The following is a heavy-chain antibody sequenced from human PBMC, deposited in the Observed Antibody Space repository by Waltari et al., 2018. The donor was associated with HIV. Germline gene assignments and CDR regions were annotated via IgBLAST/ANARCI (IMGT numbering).Heavy chain of an antibody. Sequence: QGQLVESGRGVVQPGKSLKLSCGASGFTFRSYALHWVGQAPGKGRQWMGMICYDGKKTCVAHGVLGGLQISRDNYKSTLFLQMTSLKSDDTAVDYYARDFAPTGPTVDNTDSRPAFWGRRTQSTV. V-gene: IGHV3-30*01. J-gene: IGHJ4*02. CDR1: GFTFRSYA. CDR3: ARDFAPTGPTVDNTDSRPAF. CDR2: ICYDGKKT. D-gene: IGHD5-12*01.